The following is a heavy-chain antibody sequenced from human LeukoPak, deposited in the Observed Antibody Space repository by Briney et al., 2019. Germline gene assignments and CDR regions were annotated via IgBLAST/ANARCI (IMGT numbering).Heavy chain of an antibody. CDR3: ATSDYYYYYLDV. CDR2: IYTSGST. CDR1: GGSVSSDY. J-gene: IGHJ6*03. V-gene: IGHV4-4*09. Sequence: SETLSLTCTVSGGSVSSDYWSWIRQPPGEGLEWIGYIYTSGSTNYNPSLKSRVTISVDKSKNQLSLKLRSVTAADTAVYYCATSDYYYYYLDVWGKGITVTVSS.